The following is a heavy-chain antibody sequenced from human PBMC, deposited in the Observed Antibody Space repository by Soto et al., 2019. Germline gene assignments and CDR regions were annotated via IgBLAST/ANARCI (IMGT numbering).Heavy chain of an antibody. CDR3: AKFTEPGYSSIWYYFEY. CDR2: ISSRSTNI. J-gene: IGHJ4*02. CDR1: GFTFSGYS. V-gene: IGHV3-21*06. D-gene: IGHD6-19*01. Sequence: GGSLRLSCVGSGFTFSGYSMAWVRQAPGRGLEWVASISSRSTNIDYADSVKGRFTISRDNAKNLVSLQMSSLRGEDTALYYCAKFTEPGYSSIWYYFEYWGQGTPVTVSS.